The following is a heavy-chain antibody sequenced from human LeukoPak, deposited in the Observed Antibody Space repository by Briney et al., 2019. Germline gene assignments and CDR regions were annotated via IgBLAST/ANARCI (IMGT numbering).Heavy chain of an antibody. Sequence: ASVTVSYKSSVYTFTIYDINWVRQAAGQGGEGMGGMNTNSGKKGYAQKVKGRVTMTRNTSISTAYMQLSSLRSEDTAVYYCARGPGEIIYYYYMDVWGKGTTVTVSS. CDR2: MNTNSGKK. V-gene: IGHV1-8*01. J-gene: IGHJ6*03. CDR1: VYTFTIYD. D-gene: IGHD3-10*01. CDR3: ARGPGEIIYYYYMDV.